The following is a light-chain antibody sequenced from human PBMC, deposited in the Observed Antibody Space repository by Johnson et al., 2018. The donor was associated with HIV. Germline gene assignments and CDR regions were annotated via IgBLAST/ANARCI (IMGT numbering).Light chain of an antibody. CDR2: ENN. V-gene: IGLV1-51*02. CDR3: GTWDSSLSAYV. CDR1: SSNIGNNY. Sequence: QSLLTQPPSVSAAPGQKVTISCSGSSSNIGNNYVSWYQHLPGRAPKLLIYENNKRPSGIPDRFSGSKSGTSATLGVTGLQTGDEADYFCGTWDSSLSAYVFGTGTKVPVL. J-gene: IGLJ1*01.